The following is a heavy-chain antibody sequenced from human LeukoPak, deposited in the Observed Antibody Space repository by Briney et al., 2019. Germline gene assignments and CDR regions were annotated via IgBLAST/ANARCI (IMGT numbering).Heavy chain of an antibody. Sequence: ASVKVSCKTSGYSFTAFYIHWVRQAPGQGLEWMGWIHPRRGDTNYAQKLQGRVTMTTDTSTSTAYMDLRSLRSDDTAVFYCARVQQRVSGFDYWGQGTLVTVSS. CDR2: IHPRRGDT. CDR3: ARVQQRVSGFDY. V-gene: IGHV1-2*02. J-gene: IGHJ4*02. D-gene: IGHD6-13*01. CDR1: GYSFTAFY.